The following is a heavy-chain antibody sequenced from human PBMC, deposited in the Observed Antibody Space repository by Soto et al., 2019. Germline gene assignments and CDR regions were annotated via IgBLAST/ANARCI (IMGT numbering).Heavy chain of an antibody. CDR2: IYYSGST. J-gene: IGHJ4*02. D-gene: IGHD3-9*01. CDR3: ARTSRFKTGHLDY. Sequence: SETLSLTCTVSGGSISSSSYYWGWIRQPSGKGLEWIGSIYYSGSTYYNPSLKSRVTISVDTSKNQFSLKLSSVTAADTAVHYCARTSRFKTGHLDYWGQGTLVTVSS. CDR1: GGSISSSSYY. V-gene: IGHV4-39*07.